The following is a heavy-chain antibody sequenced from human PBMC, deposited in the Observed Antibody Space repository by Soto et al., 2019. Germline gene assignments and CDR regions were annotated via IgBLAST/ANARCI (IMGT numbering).Heavy chain of an antibody. J-gene: IGHJ4*02. CDR2: IIPILGIA. CDR1: GYTFTSYT. Sequence: SVKVSCKASGYTFTSYTMHWVRQAPGQGLEWMGRIIPILGIANYAQKFQGRVTITADKSTSTAYMELSSLRSEDTSVYYCAIFGGSVSGWGQGTLVTVSS. CDR3: AIFGGSVSG. V-gene: IGHV1-69*02. D-gene: IGHD2-15*01.